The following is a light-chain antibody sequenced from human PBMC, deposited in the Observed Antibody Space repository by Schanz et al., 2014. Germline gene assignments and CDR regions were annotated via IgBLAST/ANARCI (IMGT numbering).Light chain of an antibody. J-gene: IGLJ3*02. CDR1: RSNIGAGYD. Sequence: QSVLTQPPSVSGAPGQRVTISCTGSRSNIGAGYDVHWYQHLPGTAPKLLIYGNNNRPSGVPDRFSGSKSGNTASLTVSGLQAEDEADYYCSSYAGSNKEVFGGGTKLTVL. CDR3: SSYAGSNKEV. V-gene: IGLV1-40*01. CDR2: GNN.